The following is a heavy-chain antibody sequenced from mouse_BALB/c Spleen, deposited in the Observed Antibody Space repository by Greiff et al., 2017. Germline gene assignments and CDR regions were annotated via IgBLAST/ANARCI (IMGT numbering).Heavy chain of an antibody. CDR3: ARGGTTVVATVDY. Sequence: EVQLQQSGPGLVKPSQSLSLTCTVTGYSITSDYAWNWIRQFPGNKLEWMGYISYSGSTSYNPSLKSRISITRDTSKNQFFLQLNSVTTEDTATYYCARGGTTVVATVDYWGQGTTLTVSS. CDR1: GYSITSDYA. V-gene: IGHV3-2*02. D-gene: IGHD1-1*01. CDR2: ISYSGST. J-gene: IGHJ2*01.